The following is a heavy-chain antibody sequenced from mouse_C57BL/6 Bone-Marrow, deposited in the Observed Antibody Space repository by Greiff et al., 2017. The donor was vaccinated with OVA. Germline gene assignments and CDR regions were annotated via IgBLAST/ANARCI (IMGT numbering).Heavy chain of an antibody. D-gene: IGHD6-1*01. V-gene: IGHV10-1*01. CDR2: IRSKSNNYAT. J-gene: IGHJ3*01. CDR3: VRPSLAY. Sequence: EVQLVASGGGLVQPKGSLKLSCAASGFSFNTYAMNWVRPAPGQGLDWVARIRSKSNNYATYYADSVKDRFTISRDDSESMLYLQMNNLKTEDTAMYYCVRPSLAYWGQGTLVTVSA. CDR1: GFSFNTYA.